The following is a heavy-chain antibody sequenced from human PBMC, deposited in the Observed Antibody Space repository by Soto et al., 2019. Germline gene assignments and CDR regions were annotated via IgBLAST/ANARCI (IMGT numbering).Heavy chain of an antibody. V-gene: IGHV3-30-3*01. CDR3: AREGLAVATRGAFDI. J-gene: IGHJ3*02. Sequence: PGGSLRLSFAASGFTFSSYAMHWVRQSPGKGLEWVAFISYDGSNKYYADSVKGRFTISRDNSKNTLYLQMMSLRAEDTAVYYCAREGLAVATRGAFDIWGQGTMVTVSS. D-gene: IGHD6-19*01. CDR2: ISYDGSNK. CDR1: GFTFSSYA.